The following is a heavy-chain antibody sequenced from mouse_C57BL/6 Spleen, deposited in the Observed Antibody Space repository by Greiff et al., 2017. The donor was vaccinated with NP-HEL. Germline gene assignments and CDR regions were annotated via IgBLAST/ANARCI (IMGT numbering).Heavy chain of an antibody. CDR3: ARDGYYAKDY. V-gene: IGHV14-2*01. CDR1: GFNIKDYY. J-gene: IGHJ4*01. D-gene: IGHD2-3*01. CDR2: IDPEDGET. Sequence: EVQLQQSGAELVKPGASVKLSCTASGFNIKDYYMHWVKQRTEQGLEWIGRIDPEDGETKYAQKFQGKATITADTSSNTAYLQLSSLTSEDTAVYYSARDGYYAKDYWGQGTSVTVSS.